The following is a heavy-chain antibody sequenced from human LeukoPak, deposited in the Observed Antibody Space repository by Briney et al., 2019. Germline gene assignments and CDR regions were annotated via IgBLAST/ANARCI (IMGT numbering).Heavy chain of an antibody. CDR1: GGSISSYY. D-gene: IGHD3-10*01. V-gene: IGHV4-4*07. J-gene: IGHJ6*02. Sequence: SETLSLTCTVSGGSISSYYWSWIRQPAGKGLEWIGRIYTSGSTNYNPSLKSRVTMSVDTSKNQFSLKLSSVTAADTAVYYCASDGRYGSGSYYVVWGQGTTVTVSS. CDR3: ASDGRYGSGSYYVV. CDR2: IYTSGST.